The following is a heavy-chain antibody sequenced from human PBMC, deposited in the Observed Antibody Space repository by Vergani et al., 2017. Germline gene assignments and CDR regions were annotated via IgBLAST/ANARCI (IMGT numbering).Heavy chain of an antibody. CDR1: GFTLSNYD. CDR3: AKHFRGWGIDY. CDR2: IQFDGSNQ. Sequence: VQLLESGGGLVQPGGSLRLSCAGSGFTLSNYDMQWIRQGPGKGLEFVAFIQFDGSNQYYADSVKGRFTLSRDFSKNTLYLQMNSLRTDDTATYYCAKHFRGWGIDYWGQGTQVIVSS. D-gene: IGHD3-16*01. V-gene: IGHV3-30*02. J-gene: IGHJ4*02.